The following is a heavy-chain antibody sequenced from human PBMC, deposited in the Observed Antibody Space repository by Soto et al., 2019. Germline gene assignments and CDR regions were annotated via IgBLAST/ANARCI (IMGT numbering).Heavy chain of an antibody. CDR2: INPNSGGT. D-gene: IGHD6-6*01. CDR3: ARDRSSSSEGWFDP. J-gene: IGHJ5*02. Sequence: ASVKVSCKASGYTFTGYYMHWVRQAPGQGLEWMGRINPNSGGTNYAQKFQGRVTMTRGTSISTAYMELSRLRSDDTAVYYCARDRSSSSEGWFDPWGQGTLVTVSS. V-gene: IGHV1-2*06. CDR1: GYTFTGYY.